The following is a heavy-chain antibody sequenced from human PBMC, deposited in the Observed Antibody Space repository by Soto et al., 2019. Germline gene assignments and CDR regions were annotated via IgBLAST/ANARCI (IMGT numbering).Heavy chain of an antibody. Sequence: ASVKVSCKASGGTFSSYTISWVRQAPGQGLEWMGRIIPILGIANYAQKFQGRVTITADKSTSTAYMELSSLRSEDTAVYYCARDGYCSGGSCPHDYYYYYMDVWGKGTTVTVSS. CDR3: ARDGYCSGGSCPHDYYYYYMDV. CDR2: IIPILGIA. V-gene: IGHV1-69*04. D-gene: IGHD2-15*01. CDR1: GGTFSSYT. J-gene: IGHJ6*03.